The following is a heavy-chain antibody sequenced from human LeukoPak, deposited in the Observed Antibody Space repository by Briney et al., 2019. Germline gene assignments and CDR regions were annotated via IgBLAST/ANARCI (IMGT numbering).Heavy chain of an antibody. Sequence: PGGSLRLSCAASGFTFSSYAMSWVRQAPGKGLEWVSAISGSGGSTYYADSVKGRFTISRDNSKNTLYLQMNSLRAEDTAVYHCAKNGAIFGVVSRFQHWGQGTLVTVSS. V-gene: IGHV3-23*01. CDR2: ISGSGGST. D-gene: IGHD3-3*01. CDR1: GFTFSSYA. J-gene: IGHJ1*01. CDR3: AKNGAIFGVVSRFQH.